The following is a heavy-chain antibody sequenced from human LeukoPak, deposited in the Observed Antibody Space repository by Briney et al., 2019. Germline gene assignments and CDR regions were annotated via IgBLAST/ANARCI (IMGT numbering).Heavy chain of an antibody. D-gene: IGHD3-16*01. Sequence: PSETLSLTCAVYGGSFSGYYWSWIRQPPGKGLEWIGEINHSGSTNYNPSLKSRVTISVDTSKNQFSLKLSSVTAADTAVYYCARGEISVGGFHYWGQGTLVTVSS. V-gene: IGHV4-34*01. J-gene: IGHJ4*02. CDR1: GGSFSGYY. CDR2: INHSGST. CDR3: ARGEISVGGFHY.